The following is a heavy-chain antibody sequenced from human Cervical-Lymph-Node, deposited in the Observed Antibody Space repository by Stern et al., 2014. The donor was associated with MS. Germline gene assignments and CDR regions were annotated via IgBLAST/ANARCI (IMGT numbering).Heavy chain of an antibody. Sequence: VQLVESGGGVVPPGRSLRLSCAASGFTFSAYDMHVVRQAPGRGLAWGAVVSYDGSKQEYADSVKGRFTISRDNSKNTLYLQMNSLRVDDTAVFYCAKDGRTYGKNFFDYWGQGTLVTVSS. CDR2: VSYDGSKQ. J-gene: IGHJ4*02. CDR1: GFTFSAYD. V-gene: IGHV3-30*18. CDR3: AKDGRTYGKNFFDY. D-gene: IGHD4-17*01.